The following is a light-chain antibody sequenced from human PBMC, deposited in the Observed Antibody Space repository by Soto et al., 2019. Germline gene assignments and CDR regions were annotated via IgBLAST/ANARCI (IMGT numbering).Light chain of an antibody. V-gene: IGKV3-11*01. Sequence: EIVLTQSPATLSLSPGERATLSCRASQSVSRYLTWYQQKPGQAPRLLIYDASNSATGIPARSSGSGSGTDFTLTISSLEPEDFAVYYCQQRSNWPPKYTFGQGTTLEIK. CDR1: QSVSRY. CDR2: DAS. J-gene: IGKJ2*01. CDR3: QQRSNWPPKYT.